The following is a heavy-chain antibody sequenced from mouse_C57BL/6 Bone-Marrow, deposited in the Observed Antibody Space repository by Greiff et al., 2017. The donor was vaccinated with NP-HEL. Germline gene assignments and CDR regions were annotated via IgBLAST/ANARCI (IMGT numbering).Heavy chain of an antibody. D-gene: IGHD2-5*01. CDR1: GYTFTSYC. V-gene: IGHV1-50*01. J-gene: IGHJ1*03. CDR3: ARKDSNSCWYFDV. Sequence: QVQLQQPGAELVKPGASVKLSCKASGYTFTSYCMQWGKQRPGEGLEWIGEIDPSDSYTNYNQKFKGKATLTVDTSSSTAYMQLSSLTSEDSAVYYCARKDSNSCWYFDVWGTGTTVTVSS. CDR2: IDPSDSYT.